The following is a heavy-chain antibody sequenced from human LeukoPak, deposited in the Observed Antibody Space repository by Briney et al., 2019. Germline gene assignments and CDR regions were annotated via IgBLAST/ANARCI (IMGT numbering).Heavy chain of an antibody. V-gene: IGHV3-43D*04. CDR3: AKDRHNWKGVAYYYYSMDA. CDR1: GFTFDDYA. Sequence: PGGSLRLSCAASGFTFDDYAMHWVRQAPGKGLEWVSLISWDGGSTYYADSVKGRFTISRDNSKNSLYLQMNSLRAEDTALYYCAKDRHNWKGVAYYYYSMDAWGKGTTVTVSS. D-gene: IGHD1-1*01. CDR2: ISWDGGST. J-gene: IGHJ6*04.